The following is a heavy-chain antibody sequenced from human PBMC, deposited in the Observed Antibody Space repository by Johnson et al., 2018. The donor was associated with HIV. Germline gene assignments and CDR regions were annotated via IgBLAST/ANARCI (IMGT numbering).Heavy chain of an antibody. D-gene: IGHD4-23*01. Sequence: VQLVESGGGVVRPGGSLRLSCAASGFAFDDYGMSWVRQAPGKGLDWVSGINWNGGSTGYAGSVKGRFTISRDNDKNSLYLQMDSLRAEDTAVYYCEGELRGLGAFDIWGQGTMVTVSS. CDR1: GFAFDDYG. J-gene: IGHJ3*02. CDR3: EGELRGLGAFDI. V-gene: IGHV3-20*04. CDR2: INWNGGST.